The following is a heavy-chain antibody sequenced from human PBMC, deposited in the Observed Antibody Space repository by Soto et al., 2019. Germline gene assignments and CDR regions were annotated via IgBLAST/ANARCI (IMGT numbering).Heavy chain of an antibody. CDR2: IWYDGSNK. J-gene: IGHJ4*02. CDR3: ARDTTVTPGVLDY. D-gene: IGHD4-4*01. Sequence: GGSLRLSCAASGFTFSSYGMHWVRQAPGKGLEWVAVIWYDGSNKYYADSVKGRFTISRDNSKNTLYLQMNSLRAEDTAVYYCARDTTVTPGVLDYWGQGTLVTVSS. V-gene: IGHV3-33*01. CDR1: GFTFSSYG.